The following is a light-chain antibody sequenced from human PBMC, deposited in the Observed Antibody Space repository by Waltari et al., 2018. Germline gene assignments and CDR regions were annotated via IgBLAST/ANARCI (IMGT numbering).Light chain of an antibody. Sequence: SCRASQSVSRYLTWYQQKPGQPPRLRIYNASNRATGIPSRFSGSGSGTDFTLTISSLEPEDFAVYYCQQRSNWPRTFGQGTKVEIK. CDR2: NAS. CDR1: QSVSRY. V-gene: IGKV3-11*01. J-gene: IGKJ1*01. CDR3: QQRSNWPRT.